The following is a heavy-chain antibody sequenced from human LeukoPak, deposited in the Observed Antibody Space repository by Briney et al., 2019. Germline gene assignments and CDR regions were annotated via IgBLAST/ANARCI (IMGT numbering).Heavy chain of an antibody. Sequence: QPGGSLRLSCAASGFTFSSYAMSWVRQAPGKGLEWASAISGSGGSTYYADSVKGRFTISRDNSKNTLYLQMSSLRAEDTAAYYCAKLGVVVAATDLWGQGTLVTVSS. CDR3: AKLGVVVAATDL. D-gene: IGHD2-15*01. V-gene: IGHV3-23*01. CDR2: ISGSGGST. J-gene: IGHJ4*02. CDR1: GFTFSSYA.